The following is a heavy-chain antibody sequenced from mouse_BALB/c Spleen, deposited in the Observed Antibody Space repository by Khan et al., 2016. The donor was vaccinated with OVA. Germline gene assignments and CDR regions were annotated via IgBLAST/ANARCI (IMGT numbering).Heavy chain of an antibody. Sequence: VRLQQSGPDLVKPGASVKISCKASGYTFTLYYMTWVKQSPGKSLEWIGRVNPNTGGSDYNQEFKGKATLTVDKSSNPAYLQLHSLTSEDSAVYYWAGGYDSCAYWGQGTLVTVSA. V-gene: IGHV1-26*01. D-gene: IGHD2-14*01. J-gene: IGHJ3*01. CDR1: GYTFTLYY. CDR2: VNPNTGGS. CDR3: AGGYDSCAY.